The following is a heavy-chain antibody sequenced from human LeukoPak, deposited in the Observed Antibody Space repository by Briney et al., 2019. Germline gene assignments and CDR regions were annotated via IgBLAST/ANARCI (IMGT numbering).Heavy chain of an antibody. CDR3: AELGITMIGGV. CDR2: ISYSGDNT. Sequence: PGGSLRLSCAASGLTFSSYWMHWVRQAPGKGLEWVSAISYSGDNTYYADSVKGRFAISRDNAKNSLYLQMNSLRAEDTAVYYCAELGITMIGGVWGKGTTVTISS. J-gene: IGHJ6*04. V-gene: IGHV3-21*01. CDR1: GLTFSSYW. D-gene: IGHD3-10*02.